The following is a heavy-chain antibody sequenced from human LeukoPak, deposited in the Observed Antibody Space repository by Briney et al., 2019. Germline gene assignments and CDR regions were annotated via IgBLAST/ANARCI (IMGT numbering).Heavy chain of an antibody. D-gene: IGHD3-22*01. Sequence: PGRSLRLSCAASGFTFSSYAMHWVRQAPGKGLEWVAFISGDRRNQDYADSVKGRFTISRDNSKNTLYLQMSSLRDDDTAVYYCARHGSGNYYDYFDYWGQGTLVTASS. CDR2: ISGDRRNQ. CDR1: GFTFSSYA. V-gene: IGHV3-30*04. CDR3: ARHGSGNYYDYFDY. J-gene: IGHJ4*02.